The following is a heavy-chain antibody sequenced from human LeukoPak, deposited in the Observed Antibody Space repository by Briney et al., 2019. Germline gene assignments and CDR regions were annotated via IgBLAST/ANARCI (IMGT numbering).Heavy chain of an antibody. J-gene: IGHJ4*02. CDR3: AKEQLALDY. D-gene: IGHD6-13*01. Sequence: PGGSLRLSCEASRFSFSAYPMGWVRQAPGKGLEWVAVIWYDGSKKYYADSVKGRFTISRDDSKNTLYLQMNSLRVEDTAVYYCAKEQLALDYWGQGTLVTVSS. CDR2: IWYDGSKK. V-gene: IGHV3-33*06. CDR1: RFSFSAYP.